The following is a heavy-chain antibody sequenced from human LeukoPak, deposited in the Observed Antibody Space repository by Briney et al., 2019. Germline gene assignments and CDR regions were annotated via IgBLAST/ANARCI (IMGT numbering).Heavy chain of an antibody. Sequence: PSETLSLTCTVSGDSISSYYWSWIRQPPGKGLEWIGYSYHTGSTNYNPSLKSRVTISVDTSKNQFSLKLSSVTAGDTAVYYCATRYSSTWYYFDYWGQGTLVTVSS. CDR1: GDSISSYY. D-gene: IGHD6-13*01. CDR3: ATRYSSTWYYFDY. CDR2: SYHTGST. V-gene: IGHV4-59*01. J-gene: IGHJ4*02.